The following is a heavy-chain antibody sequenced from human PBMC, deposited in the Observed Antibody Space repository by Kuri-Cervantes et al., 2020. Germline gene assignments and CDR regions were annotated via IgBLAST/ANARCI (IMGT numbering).Heavy chain of an antibody. CDR1: GFTFSSYG. J-gene: IGHJ5*02. D-gene: IGHD3-10*01. Sequence: GGSLRLSCAASGFTFSSYGMHWVRQAPGKGLEWVAVISYDGSNKYYANSVKGRFTIARDNYKSTLYLQMNSLRAEDTAVYYCANDRGGSAWGQGTLVTVSS. CDR3: ANDRGGSA. V-gene: IGHV3-30*18. CDR2: ISYDGSNK.